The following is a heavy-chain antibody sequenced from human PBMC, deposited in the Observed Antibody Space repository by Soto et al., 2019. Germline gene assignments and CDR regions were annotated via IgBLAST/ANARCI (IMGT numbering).Heavy chain of an antibody. CDR1: GYTFTSYD. Sequence: QVQLVQSGAEVKKPGASVKVSCKASGYTFTSYDINWVRQATGQGLEWMGWMNPNSGNTGYAQKFQGRVTMTRNTSISTAYMELSSLRSEDTAVYYCARAGEELQYYYYYMDVWGKGTTVTVSS. CDR2: MNPNSGNT. V-gene: IGHV1-8*01. CDR3: ARAGEELQYYYYYMDV. J-gene: IGHJ6*03. D-gene: IGHD1-26*01.